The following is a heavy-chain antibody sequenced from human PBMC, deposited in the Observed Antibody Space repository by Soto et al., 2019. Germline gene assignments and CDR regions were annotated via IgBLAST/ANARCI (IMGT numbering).Heavy chain of an antibody. J-gene: IGHJ6*02. Sequence: QVQLQESGPGLVKPPETLSLTCTVSGDSVSSGSYYWTWIRQPPGKGLEWIGYLYYTGTTNYNPSLKRRLTMSLDTSSNQFSLRLSSVTAADTAVYFCARTFCSTTSCQAHGMDVWGQGTSVTVSS. V-gene: IGHV4-61*01. CDR3: ARTFCSTTSCQAHGMDV. D-gene: IGHD2-2*01. CDR1: GDSVSSGSYY. CDR2: LYYTGTT.